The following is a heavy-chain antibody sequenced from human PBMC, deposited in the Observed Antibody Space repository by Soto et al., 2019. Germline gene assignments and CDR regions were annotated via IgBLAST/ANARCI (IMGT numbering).Heavy chain of an antibody. CDR1: GFSFTGYY. J-gene: IGHJ5*02. D-gene: IGHD6-6*01. Sequence: GASVKVSCKASGFSFTGYYIHWLRQAPGQCLEWMGWINAHSGGTEYAQKFQGRVTLTRDTSISTAYMTLSSLRSDDTAIYYCAKDLTRQLAYWLDPWGQGTQVTVSS. V-gene: IGHV1-2*02. CDR2: INAHSGGT. CDR3: AKDLTRQLAYWLDP.